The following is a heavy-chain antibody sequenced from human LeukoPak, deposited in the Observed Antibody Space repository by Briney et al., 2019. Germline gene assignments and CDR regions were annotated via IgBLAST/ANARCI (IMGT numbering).Heavy chain of an antibody. J-gene: IGHJ4*02. CDR1: GFTFSSYW. CDR2: INSDGSST. Sequence: GGSLRLSCAASGFTFSSYWMHWVRQAPGKGLVSVSRINSDGSSTSYADSVKGRFTISRDNAKNTLYLQMNSLRAEDTAVYYCARASGYSSSWYYFDYWGPGTLVTVSS. V-gene: IGHV3-74*01. CDR3: ARASGYSSSWYYFDY. D-gene: IGHD6-13*01.